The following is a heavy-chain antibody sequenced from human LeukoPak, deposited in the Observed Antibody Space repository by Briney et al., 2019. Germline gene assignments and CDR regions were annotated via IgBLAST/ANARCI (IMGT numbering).Heavy chain of an antibody. CDR2: IIPIFGTA. Sequence: ASVKVSCKASGGTFSSYAISWVRQAPGQGLEWMGGIIPIFGTANYAQKFQGRVTITTGESTSTAYMELSSLRSEDTAVYYCARVKGKNWAFDYWGQGTLVTVSP. CDR1: GGTFSSYA. V-gene: IGHV1-69*05. CDR3: ARVKGKNWAFDY. D-gene: IGHD7-27*01. J-gene: IGHJ4*02.